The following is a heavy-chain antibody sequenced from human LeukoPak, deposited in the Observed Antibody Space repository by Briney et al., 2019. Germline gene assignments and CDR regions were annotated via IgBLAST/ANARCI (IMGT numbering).Heavy chain of an antibody. V-gene: IGHV1-69*06. J-gene: IGHJ4*02. CDR1: GGTFSNYA. CDR3: ARDRLQMATINTLKAFYFDT. D-gene: IGHD5-12*01. Sequence: ASVTVSCKASGGTFSNYAISWVRQAPGQGLEWMGGIISIFDTTKYAQKFQGRVTITADKSTSTAYMELSSLTFEDTAVYYCARDRLQMATINTLKAFYFDTWGQGTLVTVSS. CDR2: IISIFDTT.